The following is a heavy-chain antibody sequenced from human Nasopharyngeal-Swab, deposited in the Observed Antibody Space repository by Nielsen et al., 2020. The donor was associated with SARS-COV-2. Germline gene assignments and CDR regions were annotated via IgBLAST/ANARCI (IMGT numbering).Heavy chain of an antibody. CDR3: ARQQFIGTAAPLGAFDI. CDR2: IYPGDSDA. D-gene: IGHD2-2*01. V-gene: IGHV5-51*01. J-gene: IGHJ3*02. CDR1: GYSFTRHW. Sequence: GESLKISCKGSGYSFTRHWIAWVRQMPGKGLEWMGIIYPGDSDARYSPSFLGQVTISADKSINTAYLQWSSLKASDTAMYWCARQQFIGTAAPLGAFDIWGQGTMVTVSS.